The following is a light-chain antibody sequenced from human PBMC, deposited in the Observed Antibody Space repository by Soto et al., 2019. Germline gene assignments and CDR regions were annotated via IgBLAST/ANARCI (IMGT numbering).Light chain of an antibody. CDR2: YDS. Sequence: SYELTQPPSVSVAPEKTATITCGGNNIGNKRVHWYRQKPGQAPVLVISYDSDRPSGIPERFSGSNSGNTATLTISRDEAGDEADYYCQVWDIMTDNYVFGSGTKLTVL. CDR1: NIGNKR. CDR3: QVWDIMTDNYV. V-gene: IGLV3-21*04. J-gene: IGLJ1*01.